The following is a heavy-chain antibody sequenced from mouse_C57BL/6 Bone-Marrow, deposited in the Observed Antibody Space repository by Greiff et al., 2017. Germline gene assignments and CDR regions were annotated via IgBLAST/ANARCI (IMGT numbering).Heavy chain of an antibody. V-gene: IGHV5-17*01. CDR1: GFTFSDYG. D-gene: IGHD2-4*01. J-gene: IGHJ3*01. CDR2: ISSGSSTI. Sequence: EVQLVESGGGLVKPGGSLKLSCAASGFTFSDYGMHWVRQAPEKGLEWVAYISSGSSTIYYADTVKGRFTISRDNAKNTLFLQMTSLRSEDTAMYYCARGDYDYDGPSFAYWGQGTLVTVSA. CDR3: ARGDYDYDGPSFAY.